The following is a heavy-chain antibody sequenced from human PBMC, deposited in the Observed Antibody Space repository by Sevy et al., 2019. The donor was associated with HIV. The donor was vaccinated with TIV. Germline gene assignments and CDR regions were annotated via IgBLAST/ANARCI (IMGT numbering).Heavy chain of an antibody. V-gene: IGHV1-69*13. CDR1: GGTFSSYA. CDR2: IIPIFGTA. J-gene: IGHJ6*02. CDR3: ARGLVGATPTSVVGMDV. D-gene: IGHD1-26*01. Sequence: ASVKVSCKASGGTFSSYAISWVRQAPGQGLEWMGGIIPIFGTANYAQKFQGRVTITADESTSTAYMELGSLRSEDTAVYYCARGLVGATPTSVVGMDVWGQGTTVTV.